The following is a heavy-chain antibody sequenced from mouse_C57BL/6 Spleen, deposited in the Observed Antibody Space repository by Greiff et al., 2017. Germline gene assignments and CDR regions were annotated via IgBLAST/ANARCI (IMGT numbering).Heavy chain of an antibody. J-gene: IGHJ2*01. D-gene: IGHD4-1*01. CDR2: IRLKSDNYAT. V-gene: IGHV6-3*01. CDR1: GFTFSNYW. CDR3: TEWAGTSDFDY. Sequence: EVKVEESGGGLVQPGGSMKLSCVASGFTFSNYWMNWVRQSPEKGLEWVAQIRLKSDNYATHYAESVKGRFTISRDDSKSSVYLQMNNLRAEDTGIYYCTEWAGTSDFDYWGQGTTLTVSS.